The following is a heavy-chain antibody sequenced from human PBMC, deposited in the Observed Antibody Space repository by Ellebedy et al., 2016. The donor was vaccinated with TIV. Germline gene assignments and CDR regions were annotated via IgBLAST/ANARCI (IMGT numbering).Heavy chain of an antibody. V-gene: IGHV3-23*03. Sequence: GESLKISCVGSGFSFSTYATAWVRQTPGKGLEWVSGIYRGGTKTYYADSVKGRFTISRDNSKNTMYWEMNSLRAEDTAIYYSAKDQVGGDGRWVFDLWGQGTMVTVSS. D-gene: IGHD3-16*01. CDR2: IYRGGTKT. J-gene: IGHJ3*01. CDR3: AKDQVGGDGRWVFDL. CDR1: GFSFSTYA.